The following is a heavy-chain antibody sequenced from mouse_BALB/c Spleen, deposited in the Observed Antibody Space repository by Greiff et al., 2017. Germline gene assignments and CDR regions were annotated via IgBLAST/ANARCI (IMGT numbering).Heavy chain of an antibody. CDR3: ARGEQGARFDY. CDR1: GFSITSYG. Sequence: QVTLNESGPGLVSPSQSLSITCTVSGFSITSYGVHWVRQPPGKGLEWLGVIWAGGSTNYNSALMSRLSISKDNSRSQVFLKMNSLQTDDKAMYYCARGEQGARFDYWGQGTTLTVSS. CDR2: IWAGGST. V-gene: IGHV2-9*02. J-gene: IGHJ2*01.